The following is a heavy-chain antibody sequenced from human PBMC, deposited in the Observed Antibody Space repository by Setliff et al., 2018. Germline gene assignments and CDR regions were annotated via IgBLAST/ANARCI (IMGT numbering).Heavy chain of an antibody. D-gene: IGHD3-9*01. CDR1: GYTFTSYD. V-gene: IGHV1-8*01. CDR2: MNPNSGNT. Sequence: ASVKVSCKASGYTFTSYDINWVRQATGQGLEWMGWMNPNSGNTGYAQKFQGRVTMTRNTSISKAYMELSSLGSEDTAVYYWGRGLKLRYLDWPIDYWGQGTLVTVSS. J-gene: IGHJ4*02. CDR3: GRGLKLRYLDWPIDY.